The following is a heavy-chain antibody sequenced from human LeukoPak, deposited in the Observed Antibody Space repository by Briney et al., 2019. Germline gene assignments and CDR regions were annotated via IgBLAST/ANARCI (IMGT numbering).Heavy chain of an antibody. CDR3: ARQYQLLGGDAFDI. CDR2: INPNSGGT. J-gene: IGHJ3*02. Sequence: GASVKVSCKASGYTFTGYYMHWVRQAPGHGLEWMGWINPNSGGTNYAQKFQGRVTMTIDTSISTAYMELSTLRSDDTAVYYCARQYQLLGGDAFDIWGQGTMVTVSS. D-gene: IGHD2-2*01. V-gene: IGHV1-2*02. CDR1: GYTFTGYY.